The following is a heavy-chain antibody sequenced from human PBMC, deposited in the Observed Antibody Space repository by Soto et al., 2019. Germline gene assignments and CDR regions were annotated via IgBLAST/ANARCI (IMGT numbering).Heavy chain of an antibody. CDR3: ARDNDRLQLGGNYYYIVAV. CDR2: IIPLFRTP. J-gene: IGHJ6*02. Sequence: QVQLVQSGAEMKEPGSSVKVSCKTSGGTFSSSAISWLRQAPGQGLEWMGGIIPLFRTPDYAQKFQGRVTIAADESTSTAYMELSSLRSEDTAVYYCARDNDRLQLGGNYYYIVAVWGQGTTITVSS. V-gene: IGHV1-69*12. CDR1: GGTFSSSA. D-gene: IGHD4-4*01.